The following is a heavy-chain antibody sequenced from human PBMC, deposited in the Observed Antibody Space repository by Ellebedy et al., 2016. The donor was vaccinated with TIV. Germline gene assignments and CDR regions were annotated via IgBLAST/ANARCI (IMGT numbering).Heavy chain of an antibody. CDR2: MHYSGTT. Sequence: MPGGSLRLSCAVSGGSMANSYWNWLRQPPGKGLEWIGYMHYSGTTKYNPSLTSRVTIALDTSKNQFSLRVSSVTAADTAIYYCARLISVAGSRFDYWGPGALVTVS. CDR1: GGSMANSY. D-gene: IGHD6-19*01. V-gene: IGHV4-59*08. CDR3: ARLISVAGSRFDY. J-gene: IGHJ4*01.